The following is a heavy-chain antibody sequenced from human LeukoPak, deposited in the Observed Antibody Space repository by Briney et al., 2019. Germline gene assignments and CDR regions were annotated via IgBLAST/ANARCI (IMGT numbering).Heavy chain of an antibody. CDR1: GYTFTSYD. Sequence: ASVKVSCKASGYTFTSYDINWVRQATGQGLEWMGWMNPNSGNTGYAQKFQGRVTITRNTSISTAYMELSSLRSEDTAVYYCARGAYCSSTSCRPDSLAEYFQHWGQGTLVTVSS. D-gene: IGHD2-2*01. CDR2: MNPNSGNT. J-gene: IGHJ1*01. CDR3: ARGAYCSSTSCRPDSLAEYFQH. V-gene: IGHV1-8*03.